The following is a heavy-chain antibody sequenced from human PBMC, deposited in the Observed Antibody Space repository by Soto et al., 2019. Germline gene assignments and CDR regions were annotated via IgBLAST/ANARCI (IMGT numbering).Heavy chain of an antibody. CDR3: ARGGSRTGSGSYYSS. D-gene: IGHD3-10*01. CDR1: GYTFTGFY. V-gene: IGHV1-2*04. J-gene: IGHJ5*02. CDR2: INPNSGGT. Sequence: ASVKVSCKASGYTFTGFYMHWVRQAPGQGLEWMGWINPNSGGTNYAQKFQGWVTMTRDTSISTAYMELSRLRSDDTAVYYCARGGSRTGSGSYYSSWGQGTLVTVSS.